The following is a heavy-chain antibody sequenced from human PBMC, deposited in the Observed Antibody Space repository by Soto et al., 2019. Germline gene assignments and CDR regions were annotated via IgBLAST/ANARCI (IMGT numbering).Heavy chain of an antibody. D-gene: IGHD6-13*01. CDR2: INSSGGHT. V-gene: IGHV1-46*01. CDR1: GYTFTRHY. Sequence: QLQLVQSGAEVKKPGASVKVSCKASGYTFTRHYIHWVRQAPGQGLEWMGIINSSGGHTYYAQKFQGRVALISDTSTSTVYMELSSLRSEDTAVYSWARDLLAAGSDALEIWGQGTMVTVSS. J-gene: IGHJ3*02. CDR3: ARDLLAAGSDALEI.